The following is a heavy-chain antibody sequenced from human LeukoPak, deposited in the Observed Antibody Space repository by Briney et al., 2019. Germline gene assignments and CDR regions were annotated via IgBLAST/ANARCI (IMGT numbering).Heavy chain of an antibody. CDR1: GFTFSSYS. V-gene: IGHV3-21*01. CDR3: ARDRLAYNWNYMILDP. D-gene: IGHD1-7*01. J-gene: IGHJ5*02. Sequence: GGSLRLSCAASGFTFSSYSMKWVRQAPGKGREWVSSISSSSSYIYYADSVKGPFTISIDNAKNSLYLQMNSLRAEDTAVYYCARDRLAYNWNYMILDPWGQGTLVTVSS. CDR2: ISSSSSYI.